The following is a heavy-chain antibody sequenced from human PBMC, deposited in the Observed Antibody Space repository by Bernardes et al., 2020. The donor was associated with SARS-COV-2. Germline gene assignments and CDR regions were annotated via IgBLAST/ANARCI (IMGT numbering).Heavy chain of an antibody. CDR3: ARAPGATPRSGFDP. J-gene: IGHJ5*02. V-gene: IGHV1-18*01. Sequence: ASVKVSCKASGYTFTSYGISWVRQAPGQGLEWMGWISAYNGNTNYAQKLQGRVTMTTDTSTSTAYMELRSLRSDDTAVYYCARAPGATPRSGFDPWGQGTLVTVSS. CDR1: GYTFTSYG. CDR2: ISAYNGNT. D-gene: IGHD1-26*01.